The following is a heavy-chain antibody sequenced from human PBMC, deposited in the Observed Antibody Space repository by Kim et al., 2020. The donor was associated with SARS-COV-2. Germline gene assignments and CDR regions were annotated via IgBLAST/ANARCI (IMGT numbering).Heavy chain of an antibody. CDR1: GFTFSSYA. CDR2: ISYDGSNK. CDR3: ASGYCSSTSCSIAQGAFDI. D-gene: IGHD2-2*03. Sequence: GGSLRLSCAASGFTFSSYAMHWVRQAPGKGLEWVAVISYDGSNKYYADSVKGRFTISRDNSKNTLYLQMNSLRAEDTAVYYCASGYCSSTSCSIAQGAFDIWGQGTMVTVSS. J-gene: IGHJ3*02. V-gene: IGHV3-30-3*01.